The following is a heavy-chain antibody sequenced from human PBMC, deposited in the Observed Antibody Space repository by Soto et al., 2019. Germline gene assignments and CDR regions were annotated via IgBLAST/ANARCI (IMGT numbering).Heavy chain of an antibody. CDR1: GYPFNTYY. V-gene: IGHV1-46*02. CDR3: ASAPPRLGS. J-gene: IGHJ4*02. D-gene: IGHD3-9*01. Sequence: QVQLVQSGAEVTKPGTSVKVSCKASGYPFNTYYMNWVRQAPGHGLEWLGVISPIGDTTTYAQKFQGRLTVTRDTSTSTCYWELRSVAEVDTLVYYCASAPPRLGSWGQGSLVTVTS. CDR2: ISPIGDTT.